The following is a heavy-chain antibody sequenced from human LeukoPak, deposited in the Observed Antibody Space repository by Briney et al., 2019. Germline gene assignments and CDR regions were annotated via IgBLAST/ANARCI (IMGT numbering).Heavy chain of an antibody. CDR1: GGSISSYY. CDR2: VFYTGST. J-gene: IGHJ3*02. V-gene: IGHV4-59*08. D-gene: IGHD3-9*01. Sequence: PSETLSLTCTVSGGSISSYYWTWIRQPPGKGLGWIGYVFYTGSTNYNPSLKSRVTISVDTSKNQFSLRLSSMTAADTAVYYCARTTGRGVDDAFDIWGQGTMVTVSS. CDR3: ARTTGRGVDDAFDI.